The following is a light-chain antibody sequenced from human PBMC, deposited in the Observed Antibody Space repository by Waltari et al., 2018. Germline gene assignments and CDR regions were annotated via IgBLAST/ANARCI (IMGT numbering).Light chain of an antibody. V-gene: IGLV1-44*01. CDR1: HSNIRGNF. Sequence: QSVLTQPPSVSGTPGQRVTISCSGSHSNIRGNFVTWYQQLPGKAPKLLIYNDNQGPSGVPDRFSASKSGTSAALAITGLQSEDEADYYCAVWDDSLGGVFGGGTKLTVL. CDR3: AVWDDSLGGV. J-gene: IGLJ3*02. CDR2: NDN.